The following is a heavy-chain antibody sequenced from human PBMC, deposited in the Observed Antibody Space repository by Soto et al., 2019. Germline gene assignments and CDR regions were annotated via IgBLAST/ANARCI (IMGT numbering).Heavy chain of an antibody. CDR2: INPNSGGT. CDR1: GYAFTGYY. V-gene: IGHV1-2*04. D-gene: IGHD6-19*01. Sequence: ASVKVSCKASGYAFTGYYMHWVRQAPGQGLEWMGWINPNSGGTNYAQKFQGWVTMTRDTSISTAYMELSRLRSDDTAVYYCARDARKAYSSGGNYYYYGMDVWGQGTTVTVSS. J-gene: IGHJ6*02. CDR3: ARDARKAYSSGGNYYYYGMDV.